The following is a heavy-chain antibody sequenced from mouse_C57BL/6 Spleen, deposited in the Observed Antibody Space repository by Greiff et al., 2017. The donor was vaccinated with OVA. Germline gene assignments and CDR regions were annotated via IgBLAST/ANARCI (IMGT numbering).Heavy chain of an antibody. Sequence: EVQLQQSGPELVKPGASVKISCKASGYSFTGYYMNWVKQSPEQSLEWIGEINPSTGGSTYNQKFKAKATLTVDKSSSTAYMQLKSLTSEDSAVYYCARWGYGFAYGGQGTLVTVSA. CDR2: INPSTGGS. CDR3: ARWGYGFAY. J-gene: IGHJ3*01. D-gene: IGHD2-14*01. V-gene: IGHV1-42*01. CDR1: GYSFTGYY.